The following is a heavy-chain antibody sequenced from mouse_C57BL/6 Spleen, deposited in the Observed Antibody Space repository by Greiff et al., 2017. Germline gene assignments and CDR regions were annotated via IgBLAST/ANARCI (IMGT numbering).Heavy chain of an antibody. CDR1: GYTFTDYE. Sequence: QVQLQQSGAELVRPGASVTLSCKASGYTFTDYEMHWVKQTPVHGLEWIGAIDPETGGTAYNQKFKGKAILTADKSSSTAYMELRSLTSEDSAVYYCTCYDYDAGYFEYWGQGTTLTVSS. V-gene: IGHV1-15*01. CDR3: TCYDYDAGYFEY. J-gene: IGHJ2*01. D-gene: IGHD2-4*01. CDR2: IDPETGGT.